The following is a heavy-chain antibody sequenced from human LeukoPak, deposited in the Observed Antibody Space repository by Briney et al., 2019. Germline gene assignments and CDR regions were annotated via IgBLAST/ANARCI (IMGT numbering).Heavy chain of an antibody. Sequence: SETLSLTCTVSGGSITGNYWSWSRQAPGKGLEWIGYIHYSGSTIYNPSLESRVTISVDTSQSQFSLKLSSMTAADTAVYYCARHAPGVYFDYWGQGTLVTVSS. CDR2: IHYSGST. J-gene: IGHJ4*02. CDR3: ARHAPGVYFDY. V-gene: IGHV4-59*08. CDR1: GGSITGNY.